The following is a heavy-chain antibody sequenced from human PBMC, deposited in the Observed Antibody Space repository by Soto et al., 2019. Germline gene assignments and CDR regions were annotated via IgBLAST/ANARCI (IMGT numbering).Heavy chain of an antibody. CDR3: ARAKLGYCSGGSCPGYFDY. CDR1: GGSISSSSYY. J-gene: IGHJ4*02. Sequence: SETLSLTCTVSGGSISSSSYYWGWIRQPPGKGLEWIGSIYYSGSTYYNPSLKSRVTISVDTSKNQFSLKLSSVTAADTAVYYCARAKLGYCSGGSCPGYFDYWGQGTLVTVSS. V-gene: IGHV4-39*01. CDR2: IYYSGST. D-gene: IGHD2-15*01.